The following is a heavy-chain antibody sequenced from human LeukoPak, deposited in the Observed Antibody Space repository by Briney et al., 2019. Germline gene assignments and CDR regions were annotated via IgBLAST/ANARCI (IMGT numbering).Heavy chain of an antibody. CDR3: AGVMRNYYDSSGNGDAFDI. D-gene: IGHD3-22*01. V-gene: IGHV4-4*07. J-gene: IGHJ3*02. Sequence: SETLSLTCTVTGGSISGFYWSWIRQPAGEGLEWIGYIHTSGNTNYNPSLKSRVTVSIDTSKKQFFLELYSVTAADTAVYYCAGVMRNYYDSSGNGDAFDIWGLGTTVTVSA. CDR1: GGSISGFY. CDR2: IHTSGNT.